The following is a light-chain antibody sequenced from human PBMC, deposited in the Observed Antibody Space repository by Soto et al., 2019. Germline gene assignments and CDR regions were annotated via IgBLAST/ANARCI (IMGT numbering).Light chain of an antibody. Sequence: EIVMTQSPATLSVSPGERATLSCRASQSVSSYLAWYQQKPGQAPRPLIYGASTRATDIPARFSGSGSGTEFTLTISSLQSEDFALYYCQQYNNWPLTFGGGTKVEIK. V-gene: IGKV3-15*01. J-gene: IGKJ4*01. CDR2: GAS. CDR1: QSVSSY. CDR3: QQYNNWPLT.